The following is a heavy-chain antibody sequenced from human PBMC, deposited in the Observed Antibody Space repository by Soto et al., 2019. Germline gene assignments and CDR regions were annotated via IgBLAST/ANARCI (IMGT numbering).Heavy chain of an antibody. Sequence: GSLRLSCVGSGFVFKNFAINWVRQPPGKGLEWVSVIRGTGLNTYYAASVKGRFNISRDNSKNTVYLQMDSLKVEDTAVYYCAKRASPANIDNWFDPWGPGTQVTVSS. V-gene: IGHV3-23*01. CDR3: AKRASPANIDNWFDP. J-gene: IGHJ5*02. CDR1: GFVFKNFA. CDR2: IRGTGLNT.